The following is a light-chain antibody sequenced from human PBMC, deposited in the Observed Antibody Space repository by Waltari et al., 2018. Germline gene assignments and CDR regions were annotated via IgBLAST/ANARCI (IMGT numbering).Light chain of an antibody. J-gene: IGKJ4*01. CDR2: DAS. Sequence: EIVLTQSPATLSLSPGERATLSCRASQSVSSYLGWYQQKPGQAPRLLIYDASNRVTGVPARFSGRGSGTDFTLTISSLEPEDFAVYYCQQRSNWPTFGGGTKVEIK. CDR1: QSVSSY. V-gene: IGKV3-11*01. CDR3: QQRSNWPT.